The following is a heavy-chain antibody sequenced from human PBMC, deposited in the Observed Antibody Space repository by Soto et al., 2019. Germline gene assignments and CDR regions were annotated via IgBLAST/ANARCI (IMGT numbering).Heavy chain of an antibody. D-gene: IGHD3-22*01. V-gene: IGHV3-74*01. CDR2: INSDGSST. J-gene: IGHJ6*02. Sequence: GGSLRLSCAASGFTFSSYWMHWVRQAPGKGLVWVSRINSDGSSTSYADSVKGRFTISRDNAKNTLYLQMNSLRAEDTAVYYCARALIYYYDISGYPKYPTSFYGMAVWGQGTTVTVSS. CDR3: ARALIYYYDISGYPKYPTSFYGMAV. CDR1: GFTFSSYW.